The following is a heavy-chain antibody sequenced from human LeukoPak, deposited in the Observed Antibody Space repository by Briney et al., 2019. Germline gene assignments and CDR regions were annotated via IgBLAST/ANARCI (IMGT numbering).Heavy chain of an antibody. CDR2: ISAYNGNT. Sequence: ASVKVSCKASGYTFTSYDISWVRQAPGQGLEWMGWISAYNGNTNYAQKLQGRVTMTTDTSTSTAYMELRSLRSDDTAVYYCARPQTYYYDSSGYGYWGQGTLVTVSS. V-gene: IGHV1-18*01. CDR3: ARPQTYYYDSSGYGY. J-gene: IGHJ4*02. D-gene: IGHD3-22*01. CDR1: GYTFTSYD.